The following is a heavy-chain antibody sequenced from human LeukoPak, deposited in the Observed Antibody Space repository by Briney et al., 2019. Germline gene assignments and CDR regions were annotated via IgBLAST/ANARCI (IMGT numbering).Heavy chain of an antibody. D-gene: IGHD3-16*01. CDR2: IIPIFGTA. CDR3: ASLRNYGLPYWYFDL. CDR1: GGTFSSYA. J-gene: IGHJ2*01. V-gene: IGHV1-69*01. Sequence: SVKVSCKASGGTFSSYAISWVRQAPGQGLEWMGGIIPIFGTANYAQKFQGRVTITADESTSTAYMELSSLRSEDTAVYYCASLRNYGLPYWYFDLWGRGTLVTVS.